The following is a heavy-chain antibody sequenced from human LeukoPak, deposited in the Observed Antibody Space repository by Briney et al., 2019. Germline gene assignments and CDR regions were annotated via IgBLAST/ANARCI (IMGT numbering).Heavy chain of an antibody. J-gene: IGHJ4*02. Sequence: ASVKVSCKASVYTFTSYGISWVRQAPGQGLEWMGWISAYNGNTNFAQKPQGRVTMTTDTSTSTAYMELGNLRSDDTAVYYCARGDPHGSGYLTDYWGQGTLVTVSS. CDR1: VYTFTSYG. CDR2: ISAYNGNT. V-gene: IGHV1-18*01. CDR3: ARGDPHGSGYLTDY. D-gene: IGHD3-22*01.